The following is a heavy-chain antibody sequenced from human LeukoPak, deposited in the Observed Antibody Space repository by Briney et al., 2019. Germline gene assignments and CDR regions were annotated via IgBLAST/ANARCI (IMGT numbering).Heavy chain of an antibody. CDR1: GGTFSSYA. V-gene: IGHV1-69*13. CDR2: IIPIFGTA. D-gene: IGHD2-2*01. CDR3: ASLGCSSTSCQYYYYMDV. Sequence: SVKVSCKASGGTFSSYAISWVRQAPGQGLEWMGGIIPIFGTANYAQKFQDRVTITADESTSTAYMELSSLRSEDTAVYYCASLGCSSTSCQYYYYMDVWGKGTTVTVSS. J-gene: IGHJ6*03.